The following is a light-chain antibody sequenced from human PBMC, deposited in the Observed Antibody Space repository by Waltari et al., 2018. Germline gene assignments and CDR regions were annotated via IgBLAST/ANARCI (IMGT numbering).Light chain of an antibody. CDR1: QSVSSY. CDR3: YQHSSGYS. V-gene: IGKV3-11*01. J-gene: IGKJ2*03. CDR2: SAS. Sequence: VILTQSPATLALSPGERATLSCRASQSVSSYLAWYQQKPGQAPRLLIHSASSRATGIPDRFSGSVSGTAFTLTLSILEPEDVGVYHCYQHSSGYSFGQGTKVEIK.